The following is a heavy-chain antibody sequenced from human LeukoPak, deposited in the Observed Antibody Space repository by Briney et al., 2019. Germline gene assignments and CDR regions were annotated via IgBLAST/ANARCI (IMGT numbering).Heavy chain of an antibody. CDR1: GGSIRLYA. D-gene: IGHD6-19*01. CDR3: AREWYSSGWYLVDY. J-gene: IGHJ4*02. CDR2: IITIRGTT. V-gene: IGHV1-69*13. Sequence: LRASVKVSCKASGGSIRLYAISWVRQAPGQGLEWMGGIITIRGTTNYAQKFQGRVTITADESTNTAYMELSSLRSEDTAVYYCAREWYSSGWYLVDYWGQGTLVTVSS.